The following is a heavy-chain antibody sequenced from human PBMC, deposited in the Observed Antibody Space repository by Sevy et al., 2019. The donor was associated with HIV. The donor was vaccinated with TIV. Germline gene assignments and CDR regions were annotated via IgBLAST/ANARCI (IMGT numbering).Heavy chain of an antibody. CDR3: ASVKVRSNGGGYERHFGMDV. V-gene: IGHV3-30-3*01. CDR1: GFTFSNYA. J-gene: IGHJ6*02. D-gene: IGHD5-12*01. CDR2: ISFDGANK. Sequence: GGSLRLSCAASGFTFSNYAMHWVRQAPGKGLECVAIISFDGANKYYADSVKGRFTISRDNSKNTLFLQMNSLRADDTGLYYCASVKVRSNGGGYERHFGMDVWGQGTTVTVSS.